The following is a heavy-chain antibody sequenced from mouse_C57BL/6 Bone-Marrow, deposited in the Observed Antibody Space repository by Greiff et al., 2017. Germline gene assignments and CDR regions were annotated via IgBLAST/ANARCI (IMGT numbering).Heavy chain of an antibody. J-gene: IGHJ1*03. CDR1: GFTFSDYY. CDR2: ISNGGGST. CDR3: ARRGWLLRYFDV. V-gene: IGHV5-12*01. D-gene: IGHD2-3*01. Sequence: EVTVVESGGGLVQPGGSLKLSCAASGFTFSDYYMYWVRQTPEKRLEWVAYISNGGGSTYYPDTVKGRFTISRDNAKNTLYLQMSRLKSEDTAMYYCARRGWLLRYFDVWGTGTTVTVSS.